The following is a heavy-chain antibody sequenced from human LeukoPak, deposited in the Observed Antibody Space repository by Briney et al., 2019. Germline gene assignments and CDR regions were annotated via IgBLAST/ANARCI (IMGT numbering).Heavy chain of an antibody. Sequence: GESLKISCRGSGYSFTTYWIGWVRQMPGKGLEWMGIIYPGDSDTRYSPSFQGQVTISADKSINTAYLQWSSLKASDTAMYYCARRQGCSSTSCPPNSWGQGTLVTVSS. J-gene: IGHJ4*02. CDR2: IYPGDSDT. D-gene: IGHD2-2*01. CDR1: GYSFTTYW. CDR3: ARRQGCSSTSCPPNS. V-gene: IGHV5-51*01.